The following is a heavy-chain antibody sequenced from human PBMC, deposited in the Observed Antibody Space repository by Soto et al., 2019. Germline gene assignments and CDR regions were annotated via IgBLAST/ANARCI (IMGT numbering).Heavy chain of an antibody. CDR2: ISYDGSNK. CDR1: GFTFSSYG. V-gene: IGHV3-30*18. J-gene: IGHJ6*02. D-gene: IGHD1-26*01. Sequence: GESLKISCAASGFTFSSYGMHWVRQAPGKGLEWVAVISYDGSNKYYADSVKDRFTISRDNSKNTLYLQMNSLRAEDTAVYYCAKDGKGRELRGWNYYYGMDVWGQGTTVTVSS. CDR3: AKDGKGRELRGWNYYYGMDV.